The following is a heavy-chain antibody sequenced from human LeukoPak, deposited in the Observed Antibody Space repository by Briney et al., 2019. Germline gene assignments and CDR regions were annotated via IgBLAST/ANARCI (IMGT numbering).Heavy chain of an antibody. V-gene: IGHV3-48*02. CDR1: GSTFSNYA. CDR3: VRNEWGDY. CDR2: ISSGSSTI. J-gene: IGHJ4*02. D-gene: IGHD1-26*01. Sequence: GGSLRLSCAASGSTFSNYAMNWARQAPGKGPEWLSYISSGSSTIYYADSVKGRFTISRDNAKNSLYLQMNSLRDEDTAVYYCVRNEWGDYWGQGTLVTVSS.